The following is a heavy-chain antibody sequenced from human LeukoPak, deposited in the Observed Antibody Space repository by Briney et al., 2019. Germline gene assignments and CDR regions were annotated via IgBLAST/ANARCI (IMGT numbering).Heavy chain of an antibody. J-gene: IGHJ4*02. CDR2: IYSGGST. D-gene: IGHD3-10*01. Sequence: GGSLRLSCAASGFTVSSNYMSWVRQAPGKGLEWVSIIYSGGSTYYADSVKGRFIISRDNSKNTLYLQMNSLRAEDTAVYYCAKAFSHFYGSGSYAGPFDYWGQGTLVTVSS. CDR1: GFTVSSNY. V-gene: IGHV3-53*01. CDR3: AKAFSHFYGSGSYAGPFDY.